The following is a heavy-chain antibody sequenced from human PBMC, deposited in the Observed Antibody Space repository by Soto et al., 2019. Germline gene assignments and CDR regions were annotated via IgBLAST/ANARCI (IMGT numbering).Heavy chain of an antibody. J-gene: IGHJ4*01. CDR3: ARLAEYCNGIKCYSNFDF. CDR2: MNPSSGET. CDR1: VYNFTNFD. Sequence: ASVKVSCKTSVYNFTNFDIKWVRQAPGGGLVWMGWMNPSSGETGSAQNFQGRVTMTRDISTRTFFMQLTSLRSEDTAIYYCARLAEYCNGIKCYSNFDFWGRGTQVTVSS. D-gene: IGHD2-15*01. V-gene: IGHV1-8*01.